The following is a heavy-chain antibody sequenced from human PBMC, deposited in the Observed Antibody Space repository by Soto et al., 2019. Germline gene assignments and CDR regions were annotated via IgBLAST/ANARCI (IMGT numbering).Heavy chain of an antibody. CDR2: IYHSGST. CDR1: GGSISSGGYS. V-gene: IGHV4-30-2*01. Sequence: SETLSLTCAVSGGSISSGGYSWSWIRQPPGKGLEWIGYIYHSGSTYYNPSLKSRVTISVDRSKNQFSLKLSSVTAADTAVYYCARGQGDIVATIYNWFDPWGQGTLVTVSS. CDR3: ARGQGDIVATIYNWFDP. J-gene: IGHJ5*02. D-gene: IGHD5-12*01.